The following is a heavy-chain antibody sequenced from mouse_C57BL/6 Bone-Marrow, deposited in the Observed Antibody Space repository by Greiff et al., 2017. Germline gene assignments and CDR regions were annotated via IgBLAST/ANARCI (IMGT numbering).Heavy chain of an antibody. CDR3: ARRGRRVVPYYFDY. V-gene: IGHV1-18*01. CDR2: INPNNGGT. CDR1: GYTFTDYN. J-gene: IGHJ2*01. Sequence: EVQLQQSGPELVKPGASVKIPCKASGYTFTDYNMDWVKQSHGKSLEWIGDINPNNGGTIYNQKFKGKATLTVDKSSSTAYMELRSLTSEDTAVYYCARRGRRVVPYYFDYWGQGTTLTVSS. D-gene: IGHD1-1*01.